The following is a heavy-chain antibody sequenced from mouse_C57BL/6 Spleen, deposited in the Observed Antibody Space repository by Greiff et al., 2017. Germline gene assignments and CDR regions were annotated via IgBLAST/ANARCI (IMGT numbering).Heavy chain of an antibody. CDR2: ISYDGSN. CDR1: GYSITSGYY. J-gene: IGHJ1*03. CDR3: TRTEGLYFDV. Sequence: EVKLLESGPGLVKPSQSLSLTCSASGYSITSGYYWNWIRQFPGNKLEWMGYISYDGSNNYNPALKNRISITRDTSKNQFCLTLNSVTTEDTATYYCTRTEGLYFDVWGKGTTVTVSS. V-gene: IGHV3-6*01.